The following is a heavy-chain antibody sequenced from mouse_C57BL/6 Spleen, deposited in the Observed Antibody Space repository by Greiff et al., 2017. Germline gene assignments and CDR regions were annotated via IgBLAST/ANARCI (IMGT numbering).Heavy chain of an antibody. Sequence: VQLKASGAELARPGASVKMSCKASGYPFTSYTMHWVKQRPGQGLEWIGYINPSSGYTKYTQKFKDKATLTADNSSSTGYMQLSSLTSEDSAVYYCARRDYYGSGYFDYGGQGTTRTVSS. CDR2: INPSSGYT. J-gene: IGHJ2*01. D-gene: IGHD1-1*01. CDR3: ARRDYYGSGYFDY. V-gene: IGHV1-4*01. CDR1: GYPFTSYT.